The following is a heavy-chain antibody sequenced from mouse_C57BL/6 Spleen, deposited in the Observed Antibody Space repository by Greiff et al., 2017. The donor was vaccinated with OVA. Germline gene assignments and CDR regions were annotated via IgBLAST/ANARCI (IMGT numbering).Heavy chain of an antibody. CDR1: GYAFSSYW. V-gene: IGHV1-80*01. CDR3: ARELTGTSRYFDV. J-gene: IGHJ1*03. CDR2: IYPGDGDT. Sequence: QVQLKESGAELVKPGASVKISCKASGYAFSSYWMNWVKQRPGKGLEWIGQIYPGDGDTNYNGKFKGKATLTADKSSSTAYMQLSSLTSEDSAVYFCARELTGTSRYFDVWGTGTTVTVSS. D-gene: IGHD4-1*01.